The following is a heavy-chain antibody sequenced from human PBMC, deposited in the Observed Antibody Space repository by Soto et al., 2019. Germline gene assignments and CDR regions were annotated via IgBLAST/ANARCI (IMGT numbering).Heavy chain of an antibody. J-gene: IGHJ4*02. D-gene: IGHD2-2*01. V-gene: IGHV4-59*01. Sequence: PSETLSLTCTVSGGSIRNYYWSWIRQSPGKGLEWIGYIYSNGNTNYNPSLKSRVTMSVDTSKNQFSLKLSSVTAADTAAYYCARGFGVPAAPVGYWGQGTPVNVS. CDR3: ARGFGVPAAPVGY. CDR1: GGSIRNYY. CDR2: IYSNGNT.